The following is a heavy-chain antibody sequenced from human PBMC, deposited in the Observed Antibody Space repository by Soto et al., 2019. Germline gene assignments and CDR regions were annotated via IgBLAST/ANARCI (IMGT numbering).Heavy chain of an antibody. Sequence: EVQLVESGGGLVQPGGSLRLSCAASGFTFSRHWMSWVRQAPGKGLEWVAHIRPDGSGESYVDSVKGRFIISRDNAKNSLYLQMNIPRAEDTAVYHCARPFSGGAFDIWGQGTVVTVSS. CDR3: ARPFSGGAFDI. V-gene: IGHV3-7*01. CDR1: GFTFSRHW. CDR2: IRPDGSGE. J-gene: IGHJ3*02. D-gene: IGHD6-25*01.